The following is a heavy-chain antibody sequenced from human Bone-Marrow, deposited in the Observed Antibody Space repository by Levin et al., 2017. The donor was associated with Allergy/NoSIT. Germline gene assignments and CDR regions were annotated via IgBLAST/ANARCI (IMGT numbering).Heavy chain of an antibody. D-gene: IGHD4-17*01. CDR2: INRDGSST. CDR1: GFNFSSYW. Sequence: GGSLRLSCSASGFNFSSYWMHWVRQAPGKGLVWVSRINRDGSSTSYADSVKGRFTISRDTAKNTLYLQMNSLRAEDTSVYYCARDRVTTNWYGEVWSRGTLVTVSS. V-gene: IGHV3-74*01. J-gene: IGHJ2*01. CDR3: ARDRVTTNWYGEV.